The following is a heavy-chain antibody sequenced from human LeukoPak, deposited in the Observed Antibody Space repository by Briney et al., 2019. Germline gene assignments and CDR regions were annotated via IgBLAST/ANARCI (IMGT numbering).Heavy chain of an antibody. CDR2: ISGSSSHT. J-gene: IGHJ4*02. CDR3: AKVMDLYYYDSSGSPPDY. CDR1: GFTFSIYA. V-gene: IGHV3-23*01. Sequence: GGSLRLSCAASGFTFSIYAMSWVRQAPGKGLEWVSGISGSSSHTLDADSVRGRFTISRDNTRNTLYLHMNSLRAEDTAVYYCAKVMDLYYYDSSGSPPDYWGQGTLVTVSS. D-gene: IGHD3-22*01.